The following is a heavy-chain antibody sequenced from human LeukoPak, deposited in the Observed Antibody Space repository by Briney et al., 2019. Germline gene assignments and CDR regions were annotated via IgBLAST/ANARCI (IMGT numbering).Heavy chain of an antibody. CDR1: GFTFSNYW. CDR3: ARDLGQYYDTSDDWFDP. Sequence: GGSLRLSCAASGFTFSNYWMHWVRQAPGKGLVWVSRINSDGINTSYADSVKGRFTISRDNAKNTLNLQMNSLRAEDTAVYYCARDLGQYYDTSDDWFDPWGQGTLVTVSS. V-gene: IGHV3-74*01. D-gene: IGHD3-22*01. J-gene: IGHJ5*02. CDR2: INSDGINT.